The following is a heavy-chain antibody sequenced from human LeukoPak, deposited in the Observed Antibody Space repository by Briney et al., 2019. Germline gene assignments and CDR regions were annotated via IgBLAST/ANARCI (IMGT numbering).Heavy chain of an antibody. J-gene: IGHJ4*02. V-gene: IGHV3-21*06. CDR1: GLSLSSYS. Sequence: PGGSLRLSCAASGLSLSSYSMNWIRQAPGKGLEWVSSISTDNSYRHYADSVKGRFAISRDNPKNSLYLQMNTLRAEDTAVYYCARDVSLDFWGQGTLVTVSS. CDR2: ISTDNSYR. CDR3: ARDVSLDF.